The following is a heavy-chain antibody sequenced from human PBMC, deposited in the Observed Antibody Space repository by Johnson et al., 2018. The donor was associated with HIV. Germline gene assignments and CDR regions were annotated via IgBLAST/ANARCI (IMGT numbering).Heavy chain of an antibody. J-gene: IGHJ3*02. CDR2: IRSNAYGGTT. V-gene: IGHV3-49*03. Sequence: VQLVESWGGLVQPGGSLRLSCTASGFTFGDYAMSWFRQAPGKGLEWVGFIRSNAYGGTTEYAASVKGRFTISRDDSKSIAYLQMNSLQTEDTAVYFCARICSSYAFDIWGQGTMVTVSS. CDR1: GFTFGDYA. CDR3: ARICSSYAFDI. D-gene: IGHD6-6*01.